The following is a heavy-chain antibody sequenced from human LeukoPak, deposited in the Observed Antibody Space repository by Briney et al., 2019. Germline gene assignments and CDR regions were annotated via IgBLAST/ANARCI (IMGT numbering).Heavy chain of an antibody. CDR1: GFTFSSYW. Sequence: GGSLRLSCAASGFTFSSYWMHWVRQAPGKGLVWVSRINSDGSSTSYADSVKGRFTISRDNAKNTLYLQMNSLRAEDTAVYYCARDVRIAARLLTRANHFDYWGQGTLVTVSS. V-gene: IGHV3-74*01. J-gene: IGHJ4*02. D-gene: IGHD6-6*01. CDR3: ARDVRIAARLLTRANHFDY. CDR2: INSDGSST.